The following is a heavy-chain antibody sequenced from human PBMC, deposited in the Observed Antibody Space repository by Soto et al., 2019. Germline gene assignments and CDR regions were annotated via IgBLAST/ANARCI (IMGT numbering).Heavy chain of an antibody. V-gene: IGHV1-8*01. CDR2: MNPNSGNT. CDR1: GYTFTSYD. CDR3: ARVHTVTTYFDV. J-gene: IGHJ2*01. Sequence: QVQLVQSGAEVGKPGASVKVSCKASGYTFTSYDINWVRQASGQGLVWMGWMNPNSGNTGSAQRFQGRLTMTRNTSINTAYMELTSLTSEDAAVYYCARVHTVTTYFDVWGRGTLVAVSS. D-gene: IGHD4-17*01.